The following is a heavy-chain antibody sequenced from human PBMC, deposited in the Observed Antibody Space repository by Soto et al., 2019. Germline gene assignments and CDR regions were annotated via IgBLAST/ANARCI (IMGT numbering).Heavy chain of an antibody. CDR3: AKDQNLIEGAGKSAFAS. V-gene: IGHV3-9*01. CDR2: ISWNSGSI. D-gene: IGHD6-19*01. J-gene: IGHJ3*02. Sequence: EVQLVESGGGLVQPGRSLRLSCAASGFTFDDYAMHWVRLAPGKVLEWVSGISWNSGSIGYADSVKARFTISRDNAKNSLYLQMNSLSAEDTALYYCAKDQNLIEGAGKSAFASWGQGTMVTVS. CDR1: GFTFDDYA.